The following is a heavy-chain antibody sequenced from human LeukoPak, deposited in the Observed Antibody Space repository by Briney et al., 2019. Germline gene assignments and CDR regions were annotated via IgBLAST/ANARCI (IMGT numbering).Heavy chain of an antibody. J-gene: IGHJ4*02. Sequence: GGSLRLSCAVSGLTLSNVWMNWVRQAPGKGLEWVGRIKSKTAGGTTDFAAPVKGRFTISRDDSKNTLYLQMNSLTSEDTAVYYCTQGSGQYYDYWGQGTLVTVSS. CDR1: GLTLSNVW. CDR3: TQGSGQYYDY. D-gene: IGHD3-22*01. V-gene: IGHV3-15*07. CDR2: IKSKTAGGTT.